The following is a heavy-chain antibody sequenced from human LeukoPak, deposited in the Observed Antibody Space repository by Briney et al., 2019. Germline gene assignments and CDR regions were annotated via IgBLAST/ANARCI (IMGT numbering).Heavy chain of an antibody. V-gene: IGHV4-34*01. CDR1: GGSFSGYY. CDR3: ASEDFSGCSSTGCPRGAYGMDV. J-gene: IGHJ6*02. D-gene: IGHD2-2*01. Sequence: SETLSLTCAVYGGSFSGYYWSWIRQPPGKGLEWIGEINHSGSTNYNPSLKSRVTISVDTSKTQFSLKLSSVTAADTAVYYCASEDFSGCSSTGCPRGAYGMDVWGQGTRSPSP. CDR2: INHSGST.